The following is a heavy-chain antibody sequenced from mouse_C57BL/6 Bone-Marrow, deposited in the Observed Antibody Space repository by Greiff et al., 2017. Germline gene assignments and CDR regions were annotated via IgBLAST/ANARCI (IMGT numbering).Heavy chain of an antibody. V-gene: IGHV1-69*01. CDR2: IDPSDSYT. D-gene: IGHD1-1*01. CDR3: ARRTPYYYGSHDY. Sequence: QVQLQQPGAELVMPGASVKLSCKASGYTFTSYWMHWVKQRPGQGLEWIGEIDPSDSYTNYNQQFKGKSTLTVDKSSSTAYMQLSSLTSEDSAVYYCARRTPYYYGSHDYWGQGTTLTVSS. J-gene: IGHJ2*01. CDR1: GYTFTSYW.